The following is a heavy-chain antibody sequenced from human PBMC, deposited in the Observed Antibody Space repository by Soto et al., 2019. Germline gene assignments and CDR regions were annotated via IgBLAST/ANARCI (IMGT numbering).Heavy chain of an antibody. V-gene: IGHV4-34*01. Sequence: SETLSLTCAAYGGSFSGYYWSWIRQPPGKGLEWIGEINHSGSTNYNPSLKSRVTISVDTSKDQFSLKLSSVTAADTAVYYCARSPTMIVVAYWGQGTLVTVSS. CDR3: ARSPTMIVVAY. CDR2: INHSGST. J-gene: IGHJ4*02. D-gene: IGHD3-22*01. CDR1: GGSFSGYY.